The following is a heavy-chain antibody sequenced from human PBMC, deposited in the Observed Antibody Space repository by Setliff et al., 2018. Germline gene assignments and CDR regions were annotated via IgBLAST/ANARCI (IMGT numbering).Heavy chain of an antibody. CDR3: ARLSGFLYMDV. Sequence: SETLSLTCIVSGESIDSVATGNHYWNWIRQPVGKGLEWIGHIFLTGSTKYNSSLKSRVTISLDTSKNQFSLKVTSVTAADTAVYYCARLSGFLYMDVWGKGTTVTVS. D-gene: IGHD3-3*01. CDR2: IFLTGST. J-gene: IGHJ6*03. V-gene: IGHV4-61*09. CDR1: GESIDSVATGNHY.